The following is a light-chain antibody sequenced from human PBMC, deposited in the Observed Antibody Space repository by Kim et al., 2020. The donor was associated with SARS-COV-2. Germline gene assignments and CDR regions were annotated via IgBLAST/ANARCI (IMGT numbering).Light chain of an antibody. CDR3: HQTSSLPFT. CDR1: QSIGRS. Sequence: EVVLTQSPEFQSVTPKENVTITCRASQSIGRSLHWYQQKPGHSPKLLIQLASRSISGVSSRFSGSGSGTDFTLTISSLEAGDAAAYYCHQTSSLPFTFGPGTKVDIK. V-gene: IGKV6D-21*02. J-gene: IGKJ3*01. CDR2: LAS.